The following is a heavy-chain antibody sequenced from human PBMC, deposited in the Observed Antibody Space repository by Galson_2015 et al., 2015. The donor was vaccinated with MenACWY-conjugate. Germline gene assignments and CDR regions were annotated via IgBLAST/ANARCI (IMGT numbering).Heavy chain of an antibody. CDR2: IDYSGST. CDR1: GGSITNSSDY. CDR3: ARDSDGDNDWFDP. D-gene: IGHD4-17*01. J-gene: IGHJ5*02. Sequence: LSLTCTVSGGSITNSSDYWGWIRQPPGKGLEWIVRIDYSGSTHYNPSLKSRVTISLDTSKNQFSLNLRSVTAADTAVYYCARDSDGDNDWFDPWGQGTLVTVSS. V-gene: IGHV4-39*07.